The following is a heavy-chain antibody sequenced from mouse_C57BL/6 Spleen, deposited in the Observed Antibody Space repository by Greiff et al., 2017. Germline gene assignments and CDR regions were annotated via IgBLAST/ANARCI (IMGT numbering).Heavy chain of an antibody. CDR2: IHPNSGST. CDR1: GYTFTSYW. V-gene: IGHV1-64*01. D-gene: IGHD2-14*01. Sequence: QVQLQQPGAELVKPGASVKLSCKASGYTFTSYWLHWVKQRPGQGLEWIGMIHPNSGSTNYNEKFKSKATLTVDKSSSTAYMQLSSLTSEDSAVYYCARSYDLHPAWFAYWGQGTLVTVSA. J-gene: IGHJ3*01. CDR3: ARSYDLHPAWFAY.